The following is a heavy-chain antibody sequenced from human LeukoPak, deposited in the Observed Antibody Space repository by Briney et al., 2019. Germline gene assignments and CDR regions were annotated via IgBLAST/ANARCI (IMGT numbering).Heavy chain of an antibody. CDR3: ARDKYDGWFDP. J-gene: IGHJ5*02. CDR2: ISSSSSTI. V-gene: IGHV3-48*01. D-gene: IGHD2-8*01. CDR1: GFTFSSYS. Sequence: PGGSLRLSCAASGFTFSSYSMNWVRQAPGKGLGWVSYISSSSSTIYYADSVKGRFTISRDNAKNSLYLQMNSLRGEDTAVYYCARDKYDGWFDPWGQGTLVTVSS.